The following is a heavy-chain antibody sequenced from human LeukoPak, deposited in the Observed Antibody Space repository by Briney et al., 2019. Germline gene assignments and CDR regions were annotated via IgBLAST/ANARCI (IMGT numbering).Heavy chain of an antibody. J-gene: IGHJ4*02. CDR1: GYSFTTYW. D-gene: IGHD2-2*01. CDR3: ARRQGCSSSSCPPDY. V-gene: IGHV5-51*01. Sequence: GASLQISCRGSGYSFTTYWIGWVRQMPGKGLEWMGIIYPGDYDTRYTPSFQGQVTMSADKSINTAYLQWSSLRASDTAMYYCARRQGCSSSSCPPDYWGQGTLVTVSP. CDR2: IYPGDYDT.